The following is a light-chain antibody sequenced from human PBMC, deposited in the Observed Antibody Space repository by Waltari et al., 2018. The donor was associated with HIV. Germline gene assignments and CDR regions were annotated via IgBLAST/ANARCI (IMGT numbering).Light chain of an antibody. Sequence: QSALTQPASVSGSPGQSITISCTGTSSDVGSYSYVSWYQQYPGKAPKLMIYEVSNRPSGVSNLFSGSKSGNTASLTISGVQPEDESDYYCSSYTSSSTTVFGGGTKLTVL. CDR1: SSDVGSYSY. J-gene: IGLJ2*01. V-gene: IGLV2-14*01. CDR2: EVS. CDR3: SSYTSSSTTV.